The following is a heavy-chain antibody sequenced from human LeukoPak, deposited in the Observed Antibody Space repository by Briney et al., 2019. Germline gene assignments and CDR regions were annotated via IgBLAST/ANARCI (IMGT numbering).Heavy chain of an antibody. V-gene: IGHV3-7*01. D-gene: IGHD6-19*01. Sequence: PGGSLRLSCAASGFTFSSYWMSWVRQAPGKGLEWVANIKQDGSEKYYVDSVKGRFTISRDSAENSLYLQMNSLRAEDTAVYYCARDLRIAVASYWGQGTLVTVSS. J-gene: IGHJ4*02. CDR3: ARDLRIAVASY. CDR2: IKQDGSEK. CDR1: GFTFSSYW.